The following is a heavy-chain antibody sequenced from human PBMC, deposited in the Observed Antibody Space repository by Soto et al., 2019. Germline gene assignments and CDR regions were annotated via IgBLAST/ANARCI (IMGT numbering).Heavy chain of an antibody. CDR1: GGTFSSYA. D-gene: IGHD1-26*01. CDR2: IIPIFGTA. J-gene: IGHJ6*02. V-gene: IGHV1-69*01. Sequence: QVQLVQSGAEVKKPGSSVKVSCKASGGTFSSYAISWVRQAPGQGLEWMGGIIPIFGTANYPKKFQGRITIPADETTSTAYMELSSLSSEDTAVYEGASHYSGSYYGRGMDVWGQGTTVPVSS. CDR3: ASHYSGSYYGRGMDV.